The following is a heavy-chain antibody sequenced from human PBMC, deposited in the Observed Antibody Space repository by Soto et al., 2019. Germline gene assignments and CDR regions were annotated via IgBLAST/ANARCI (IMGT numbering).Heavy chain of an antibody. Sequence: GSGPTLVNPTQTLTLTCTFSGFSLSTSGVGVGWIRQPPGKALEWLALIYWNDDKRYSPSLKSRLTITKDTSKNQVVLTMTNMDPVETATYYCAHREWGFGVNWFDPWGQGTLVTVSS. V-gene: IGHV2-5*01. CDR1: GFSLSTSGVG. CDR2: IYWNDDK. CDR3: AHREWGFGVNWFDP. D-gene: IGHD3-10*01. J-gene: IGHJ5*01.